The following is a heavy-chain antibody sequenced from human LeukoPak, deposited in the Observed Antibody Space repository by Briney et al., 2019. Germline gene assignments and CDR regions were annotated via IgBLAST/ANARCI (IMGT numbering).Heavy chain of an antibody. Sequence: GGSLRLSCAASGFTVSSNYMSWVRQAPGKGLEWVSVICSGGSTYYADSVKGRFTISRDNSKNTLYLQMNSLRAEDTAVYYCARGEYYYDSSGYYFDYWGQGALVTVSS. J-gene: IGHJ4*02. V-gene: IGHV3-66*01. CDR3: ARGEYYYDSSGYYFDY. D-gene: IGHD3-22*01. CDR2: ICSGGST. CDR1: GFTVSSNY.